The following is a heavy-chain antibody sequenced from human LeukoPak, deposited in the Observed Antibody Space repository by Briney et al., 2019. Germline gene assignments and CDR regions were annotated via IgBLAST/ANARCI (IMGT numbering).Heavy chain of an antibody. D-gene: IGHD1/OR15-1a*01. CDR2: IFPGDSDT. Sequence: GESLKISCKGSEYSFTTHWISWVRQMPGKGLDWMGIIFPGDSDTTYSPSFQGQVTISADKSTSTAYLQWNSLKASDTAIYYCATSESQTRFDYWGQGTLVTVSS. CDR1: EYSFTTHW. J-gene: IGHJ4*02. V-gene: IGHV5-51*01. CDR3: ATSESQTRFDY.